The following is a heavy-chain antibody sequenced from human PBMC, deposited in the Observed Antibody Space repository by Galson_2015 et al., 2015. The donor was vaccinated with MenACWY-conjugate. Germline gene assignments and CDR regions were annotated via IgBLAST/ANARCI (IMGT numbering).Heavy chain of an antibody. CDR3: VRESGPFDALDF. D-gene: IGHD3-3*01. CDR2: IWSAGRNQ. V-gene: IGHV3-33*01. CDR1: GFTFSNYG. J-gene: IGHJ3*01. Sequence: SLRLSCAASGFTFSNYGMHWVRQAPGKGLEWVVGIWSAGRNQYYADSVKGRFTISRDNSKNTLHLQLNILRAEDTAVYYCVRESGPFDALDFWGQGTMVTVSS.